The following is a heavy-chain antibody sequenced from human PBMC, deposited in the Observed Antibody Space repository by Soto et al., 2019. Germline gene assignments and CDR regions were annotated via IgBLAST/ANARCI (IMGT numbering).Heavy chain of an antibody. V-gene: IGHV3-7*05. J-gene: IGHJ4*02. Sequence: PGGSLRLSCAASRFTFSSYWMTWVRRAPGKGLEWVANINQDGNEKNYLDSVKGRFTISRDNAKNSLYLQMNSLRAEDTAVYYCARGLYTGSPHFFYWGQGTLVTVSS. CDR2: INQDGNEK. D-gene: IGHD1-26*01. CDR1: RFTFSSYW. CDR3: ARGLYTGSPHFFY.